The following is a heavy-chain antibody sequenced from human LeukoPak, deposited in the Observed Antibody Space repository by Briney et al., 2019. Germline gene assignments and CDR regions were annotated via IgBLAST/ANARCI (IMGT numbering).Heavy chain of an antibody. D-gene: IGHD3-16*01. Sequence: ASVKVSCKASGYTFTGYYMHWVRQAPGQGLEWMGWINPNSGGTISSQNFQGRVTLTRDTSISTAYMELSRLRSDDTAVYYWGRGGGGVYDYWGQGTLVTVSS. CDR1: GYTFTGYY. CDR3: GRGGGGVYDY. J-gene: IGHJ4*02. V-gene: IGHV1-2*02. CDR2: INPNSGGT.